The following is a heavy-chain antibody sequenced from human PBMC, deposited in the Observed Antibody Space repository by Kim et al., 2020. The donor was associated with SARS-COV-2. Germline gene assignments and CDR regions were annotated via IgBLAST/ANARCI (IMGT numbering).Heavy chain of an antibody. CDR1: GFTFSSYW. V-gene: IGHV3-74*03. D-gene: IGHD4-17*01. CDR3: ARGGIMTTVVNPFES. J-gene: IGHJ4*02. CDR2: TNSGGTST. Sequence: GGSLRLSCAASGFTFSSYWMHWVRQAPGKGLVWVSRTNSGGTSTKYADSVKGRFTISRDNAKNTLSLQMNSMRAEDTAMYYCARGGIMTTVVNPFESWGQGILVTVSS.